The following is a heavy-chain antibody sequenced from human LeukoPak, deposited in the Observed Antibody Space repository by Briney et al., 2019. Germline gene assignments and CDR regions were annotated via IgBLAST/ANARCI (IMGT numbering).Heavy chain of an antibody. CDR2: IIPILGIA. J-gene: IGHJ4*02. V-gene: IGHV1-69*04. D-gene: IGHD6-19*01. CDR3: ARAKAVAGTGGDY. Sequence: SVRVSCMASGGTFSSYAISWVRQAPGQGLGWMGRIIPILGIANYAQKFQGRVTITADKSTSTAYMEPSSLRSEDTAVYYCARAKAVAGTGGDYWGQGTLVTVSS. CDR1: GGTFSSYA.